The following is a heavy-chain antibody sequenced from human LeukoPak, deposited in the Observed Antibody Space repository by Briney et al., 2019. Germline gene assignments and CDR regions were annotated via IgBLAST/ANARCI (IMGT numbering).Heavy chain of an antibody. Sequence: GGSLRLSCAASGFTFSSYAMHWVRQAPGKGLEWVAVISYDGSNKYYADSVKGRFTISRDNSKNTLYLQMNSLRAEDTAVYYCARDLPILLWFGELDYWGQGTLVTVSS. D-gene: IGHD3-10*01. CDR3: ARDLPILLWFGELDY. CDR2: ISYDGSNK. J-gene: IGHJ4*02. CDR1: GFTFSSYA. V-gene: IGHV3-30-3*01.